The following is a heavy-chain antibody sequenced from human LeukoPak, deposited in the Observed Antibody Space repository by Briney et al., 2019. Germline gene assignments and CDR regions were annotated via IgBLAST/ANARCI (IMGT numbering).Heavy chain of an antibody. V-gene: IGHV4-59*08. D-gene: IGHD5-18*01. Sequence: SETLSLTCIVSGGSLSSYYWSWIRQPPGKGLEWIGYIHYTGTTKYNSSLNSRGTISVDTSKNQFSLILTSITAADTAVYYCARHRGYTYGRTFDYWGQGTLVTVSS. CDR2: IHYTGTT. J-gene: IGHJ4*01. CDR3: ARHRGYTYGRTFDY. CDR1: GGSLSSYY.